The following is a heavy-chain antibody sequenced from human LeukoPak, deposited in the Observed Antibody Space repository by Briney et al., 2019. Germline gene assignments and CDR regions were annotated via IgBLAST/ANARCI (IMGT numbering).Heavy chain of an antibody. D-gene: IGHD3-10*01. CDR2: MNPNSGNT. J-gene: IGHJ1*01. CDR1: GYTFTSYD. V-gene: IGHV1-8*01. Sequence: RVASVKVSCKASGYTFTSYDINWVRQATGQGLEWMGWMNPNSGNTGYAQKFQGRVTMTRNTSISTAYMELSSLRSEDTAVYYCARGVLWFGENKKTPSPGDEYFQHWGQGTLVTVSS. CDR3: ARGVLWFGENKKTPSPGDEYFQH.